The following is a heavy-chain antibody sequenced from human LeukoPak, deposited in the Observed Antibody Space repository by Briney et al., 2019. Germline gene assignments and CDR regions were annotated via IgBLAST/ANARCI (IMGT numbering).Heavy chain of an antibody. CDR2: ISSSSSYI. V-gene: IGHV3-21*01. Sequence: NPGGSLRLSCAASGFTFSSYSMNWVRQAPGKGLEWVSSISSSSSYIYYADSVKGRFTISRDNAKNSLYLQMNSLRAEDTAVYYCASSTGGYSYGSNYYYYYMDVWGKGTTVTVSS. CDR3: ASSTGGYSYGSNYYYYYMDV. D-gene: IGHD5-18*01. CDR1: GFTFSSYS. J-gene: IGHJ6*03.